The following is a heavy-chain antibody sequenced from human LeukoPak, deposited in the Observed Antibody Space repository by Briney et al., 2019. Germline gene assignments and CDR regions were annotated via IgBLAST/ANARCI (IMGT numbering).Heavy chain of an antibody. D-gene: IGHD2-2*01. Sequence: QPGGSLRLSCAASGFTFSSYGMHWVRQAPGKGLEWVAVISYDGSNKYYADSVKGRFTISRDNSKNTLYLQMNSLRAEDTAVYYCAKDRPGVVPASPFDPWGQGTLVTVSS. CDR3: AKDRPGVVPASPFDP. CDR1: GFTFSSYG. V-gene: IGHV3-30*18. J-gene: IGHJ5*02. CDR2: ISYDGSNK.